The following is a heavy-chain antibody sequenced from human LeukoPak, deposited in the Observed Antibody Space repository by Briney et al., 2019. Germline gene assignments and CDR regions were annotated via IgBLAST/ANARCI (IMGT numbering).Heavy chain of an antibody. CDR2: INPNSGGT. Sequence: ASVKVSCKASGYSFTSYYMHWVRQAPGQGLEWMGWINPNSGGTNYAQKFQGRVTMTRDTSISTAYMELSRLRSDDTAVYYCARDLVTVAGRSFDYWGQGTLVTVSS. V-gene: IGHV1-2*02. J-gene: IGHJ4*02. CDR3: ARDLVTVAGRSFDY. D-gene: IGHD2/OR15-2a*01. CDR1: GYSFTSYY.